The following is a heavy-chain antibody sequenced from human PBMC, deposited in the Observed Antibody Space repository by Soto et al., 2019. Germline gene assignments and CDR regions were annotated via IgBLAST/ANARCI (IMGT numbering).Heavy chain of an antibody. J-gene: IGHJ4*02. CDR2: IIPMFQKV. CDR3: SQSSTPLGFDF. D-gene: IGHD2-15*01. CDR1: GDTFNSYV. V-gene: IGHV1-69*01. Sequence: QVQLVQSGTEVKKPGSSVKVSCRASGDTFNSYVINWVRQGPGQGLVWMGGIIPMFQKVTIAQRFKGRVTFTADDSTSTAYMELSSLTSEDTAFYFCSQSSTPLGFDFWGQGTLVTVSS.